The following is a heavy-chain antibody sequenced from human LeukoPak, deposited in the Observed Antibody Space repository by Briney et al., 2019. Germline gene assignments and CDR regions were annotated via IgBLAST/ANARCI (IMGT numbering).Heavy chain of an antibody. Sequence: PSEILSLTCTVSGGSISSSSYYWGWIRQPPGKGLEWIGSIYYSGSTYYNPSLKSRVTISVDTSKNQFSLKLSSVTAADTAVYYCATLSGYGASATFHYWGQGTLVTVSS. V-gene: IGHV4-39*07. CDR2: IYYSGST. CDR3: ATLSGYGASATFHY. CDR1: GGSISSSSYY. J-gene: IGHJ4*02. D-gene: IGHD4-17*01.